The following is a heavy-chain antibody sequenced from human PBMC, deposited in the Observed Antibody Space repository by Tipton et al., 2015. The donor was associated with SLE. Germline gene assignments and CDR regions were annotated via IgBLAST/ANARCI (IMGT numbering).Heavy chain of an antibody. Sequence: TLSLTCNVTGDSITSGTYYWTWIRQPPGKGLEWIGYIYYTGRTTYNPSLKSRVAISVDTSKNQFSLNLTSVTAADTAVYYCAREYYGFEIDYWGQGSLVTVSS. V-gene: IGHV4-61*01. D-gene: IGHD3-10*01. CDR2: IYYTGRT. CDR1: GDSITSGTYY. J-gene: IGHJ4*02. CDR3: AREYYGFEIDY.